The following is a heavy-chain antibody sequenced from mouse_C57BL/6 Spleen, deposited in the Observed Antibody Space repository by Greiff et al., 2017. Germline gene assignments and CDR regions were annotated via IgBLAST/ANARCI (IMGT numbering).Heavy chain of an antibody. Sequence: QVQLKESGAELVRPGTSVKVSCKASGYAFTNYLIEWVKQRPGQGLAWIGVINPGSGGTNYNEKFKGKATLTADKSSSTAYMQLSSLTSEDSAVYVCARSDYGSSYDYAMDYWGQGTSVTVSS. CDR1: GYAFTNYL. CDR2: INPGSGGT. V-gene: IGHV1-54*01. D-gene: IGHD1-1*01. J-gene: IGHJ4*01. CDR3: ARSDYGSSYDYAMDY.